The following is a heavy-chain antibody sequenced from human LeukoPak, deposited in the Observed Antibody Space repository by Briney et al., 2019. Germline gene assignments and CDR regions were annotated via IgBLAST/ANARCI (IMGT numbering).Heavy chain of an antibody. D-gene: IGHD2-8*01. V-gene: IGHV4-30-4*01. CDR1: GGSINNGGYY. CDR2: IYYSGST. CDR3: ARAFYCTNGVCYTPYFDY. Sequence: SETLSLTCTVSGGSINNGGYYWSWIRQHPGKGLEWIGYIYYSGSTYYNPSLKSRVTISVDTSKNQFSLKLSSVTAADTAVYYCARAFYCTNGVCYTPYFDYWGQETLVTVSS. J-gene: IGHJ4*02.